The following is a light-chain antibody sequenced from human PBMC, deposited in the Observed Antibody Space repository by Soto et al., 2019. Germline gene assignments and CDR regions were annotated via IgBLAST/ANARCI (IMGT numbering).Light chain of an antibody. V-gene: IGKV3-20*01. CDR1: QSDNRRS. CDR2: TIS. Sequence: IVVMQSPGTLSLSPGKRATLSCRASQSDNRRSLAWYQQKPAQAPRLLISTISNSATGIPDRFSGSGSGADFTLTFSRLEPEVFELYDCQQYDNSLPFGQG. CDR3: QQYDNSLP. J-gene: IGKJ1*01.